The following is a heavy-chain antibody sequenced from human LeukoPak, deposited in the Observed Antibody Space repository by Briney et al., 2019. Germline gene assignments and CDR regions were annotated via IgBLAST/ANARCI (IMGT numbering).Heavy chain of an antibody. Sequence: SETLSLTCTVSGGSISSYYWSWIRQPPGKGLEWIGYIYSSGSTNYNPSLKSRVTISVDTSSNQFSLNLTSVTAADTAVYYCARNKWFFDSWGQGTLVTVSS. J-gene: IGHJ4*02. CDR1: GGSISSYY. V-gene: IGHV4-59*08. CDR3: ARNKWFFDS. D-gene: IGHD2-8*01. CDR2: IYSSGST.